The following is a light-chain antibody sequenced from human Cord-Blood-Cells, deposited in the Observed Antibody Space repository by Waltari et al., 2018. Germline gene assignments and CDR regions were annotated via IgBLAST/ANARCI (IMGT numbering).Light chain of an antibody. CDR1: NIGSKS. J-gene: IGLJ2*01. CDR2: YDS. Sequence: SYVLTQPPSVSVAPGKTARITCGGNNIGSKSVHWYQQKPGQAPVLVIYYDSDRPSGIPERFAGSNSGNTATLTISRVEAGDEADYYCQVWDSSSDHPVVGGGTKLTVL. CDR3: QVWDSSSDHPV. V-gene: IGLV3-21*04.